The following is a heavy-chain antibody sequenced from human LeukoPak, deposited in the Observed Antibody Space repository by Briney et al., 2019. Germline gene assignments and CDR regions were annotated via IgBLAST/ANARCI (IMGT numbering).Heavy chain of an antibody. CDR3: VLGHSKTNYFDY. V-gene: IGHV4-4*07. CDR1: GGSIRGYL. Sequence: QVQLLESGPGLVKLSETLSPTCPVSGGSIRGYLWSWIRQPAWKGLEWIGRIYTSGSTNYNPSLKSRVTMPVDTSKNQFSLKLSSVTAADTAVYYCVLGHSKTNYFDYWGQGTLVTVSS. CDR2: IYTSGST. D-gene: IGHD4-23*01. J-gene: IGHJ4*02.